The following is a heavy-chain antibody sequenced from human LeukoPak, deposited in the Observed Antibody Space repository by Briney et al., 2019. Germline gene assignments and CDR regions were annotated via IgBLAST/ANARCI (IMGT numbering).Heavy chain of an antibody. V-gene: IGHV4-61*02. Sequence: KTSETLSLPCTVSGGSISSGSYYWSWIRQPAGKGLEWIARIYTSGSTNYNPSLKSRVTISVDTSKNQFSLKLSSVTAADTAVYYCARVPSRDGYDGGFDYWGQGTLVTVSS. CDR2: IYTSGST. D-gene: IGHD5-24*01. CDR3: ARVPSRDGYDGGFDY. CDR1: GGSISSGSYY. J-gene: IGHJ4*02.